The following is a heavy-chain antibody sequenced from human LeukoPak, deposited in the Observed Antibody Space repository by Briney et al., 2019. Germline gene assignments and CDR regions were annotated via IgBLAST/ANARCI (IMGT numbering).Heavy chain of an antibody. D-gene: IGHD7-27*01. V-gene: IGHV3-23*01. CDR3: AIVGGWGTPLGY. CDR2: VSVSGGST. CDR1: GFTFSSYA. J-gene: IGHJ4*02. Sequence: PGGSLRLSCAASGFTFSSYAMSWVRQVPGKGLEWVSSVSVSGGSTISADSVTGRFTISRDNSKNTLYLEMNSLRAEDTAVYYCAIVGGWGTPLGYWGQGTLLTVSS.